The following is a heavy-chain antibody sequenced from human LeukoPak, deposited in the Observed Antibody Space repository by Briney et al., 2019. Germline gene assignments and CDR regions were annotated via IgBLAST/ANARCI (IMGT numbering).Heavy chain of an antibody. J-gene: IGHJ6*03. Sequence: SETLSLTCAVSGYSISSGYYWGWIRQPPGKGLEWIGSFYHSRSTYYNPSLKSRVTISADTSRNQFSLRMDSVTAADTAVYYCARLWDSTGLYFYYYMDVWGEGTTVTVSS. D-gene: IGHD2/OR15-2a*01. CDR2: FYHSRST. CDR3: ARLWDSTGLYFYYYMDV. CDR1: GYSISSGYY. V-gene: IGHV4-38-2*01.